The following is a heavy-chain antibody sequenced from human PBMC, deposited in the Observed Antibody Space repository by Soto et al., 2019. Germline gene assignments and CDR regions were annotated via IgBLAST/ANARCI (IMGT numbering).Heavy chain of an antibody. D-gene: IGHD3-10*01. CDR3: ARSRVLLWFGELGGSNWFDP. CDR1: GYTFTSYG. V-gene: IGHV1-18*01. J-gene: IGHJ5*02. CDR2: ISAYNGNT. Sequence: ASVKVSCKASGYTFTSYGISWVRQAPGQGLEWMGWISAYNGNTNYAQKLQGRVTMTTDTSTSTAYMELRSLRSDDTAVYYCARSRVLLWFGELGGSNWFDPWGQGTLVTVSS.